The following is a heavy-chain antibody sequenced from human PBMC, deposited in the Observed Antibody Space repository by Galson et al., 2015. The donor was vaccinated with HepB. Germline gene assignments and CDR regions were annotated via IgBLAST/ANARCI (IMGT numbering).Heavy chain of an antibody. J-gene: IGHJ5*02. CDR3: ARGLRGGLGGRLEL. CDR1: GGSFSGYQ. V-gene: IGHV4-34*01. CDR2: INYRGST. D-gene: IGHD3-16*01. Sequence: LSLTCGVYGGSFSGYQWSWLRQPPGKAPEWIGEINYRGSTSYSPSLKSRVTISLDTSKNQFSLELTSVTAADTAVYFCARGLRGGLGGRLELWGQGALVTGAS.